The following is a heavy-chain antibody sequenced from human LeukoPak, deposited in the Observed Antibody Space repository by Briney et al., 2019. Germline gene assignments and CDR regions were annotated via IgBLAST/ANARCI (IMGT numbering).Heavy chain of an antibody. D-gene: IGHD6-13*01. Sequence: GGSLRLSCAASGFTSGDYAMHWVRQAPGKGLEWVSLISGDGGGTYYADSVKGRFTISRDNTKNSLYLQMNSLRAEDTAVYYCASRAGYTGSWSAFDYWGQGTLVTVSS. CDR2: ISGDGGGT. V-gene: IGHV3-43*02. CDR3: ASRAGYTGSWSAFDY. CDR1: GFTSGDYA. J-gene: IGHJ4*02.